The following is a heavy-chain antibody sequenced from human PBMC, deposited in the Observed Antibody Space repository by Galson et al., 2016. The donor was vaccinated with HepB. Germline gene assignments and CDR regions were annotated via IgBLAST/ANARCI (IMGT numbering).Heavy chain of an antibody. CDR3: ATDYKAFDF. CDR2: FDPKDDET. D-gene: IGHD3-10*01. Sequence: SVKVSCKVSGYTLTEVSMHWVRQAPGKGLEWMGGFDPKDDETIYAQKFQGRVTMTEDTSTDTAYMELSSLRSEDSAVYYCATDYKAFDFWGQGTMVTVSS. V-gene: IGHV1-24*01. J-gene: IGHJ3*01. CDR1: GYTLTEVS.